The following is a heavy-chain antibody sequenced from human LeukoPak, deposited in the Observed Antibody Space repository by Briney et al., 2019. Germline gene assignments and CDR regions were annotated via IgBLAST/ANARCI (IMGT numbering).Heavy chain of an antibody. CDR1: GFTFSSYS. J-gene: IGHJ5*02. CDR3: ARGYDFWSGYLDGENWFDP. Sequence: GGSLRLSCAASGFTFSSYSMNWVRQAPGKGLEWVPSISSSSSYIYYADSVKGRFTISRDNAKNSLYLQMNSLRAEDTAVYYCARGYDFWSGYLDGENWFDPWGQGTLVTVSS. CDR2: ISSSSSYI. D-gene: IGHD3-3*01. V-gene: IGHV3-21*01.